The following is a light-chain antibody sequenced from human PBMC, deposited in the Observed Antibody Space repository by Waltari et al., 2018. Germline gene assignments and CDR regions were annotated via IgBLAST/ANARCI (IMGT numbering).Light chain of an antibody. CDR2: AAS. V-gene: IGKV1-9*01. CDR3: QQVNGYPLT. Sequence: DLELTQSPFFLAASVGDRVTITCRASQGISSYLVGYQQKPGKAPKVLISAASTLQTGVPSRFSGSGSGTEFTLTISSLQPEDFATYYCQQVNGYPLTFGGGTKVEIK. CDR1: QGISSY. J-gene: IGKJ4*01.